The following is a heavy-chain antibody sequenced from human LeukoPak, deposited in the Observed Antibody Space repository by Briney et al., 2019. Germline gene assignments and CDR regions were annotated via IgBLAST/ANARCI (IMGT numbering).Heavy chain of an antibody. CDR3: ARDRSGNHHMDY. CDR1: GGSISSGGYY. CDR2: IYYIGST. D-gene: IGHD1-26*01. Sequence: SETLSLTCTVSGGSISSGGYYWSWIRLHPGKGLEWIGYIYYIGSTYYNPSLKSRVTISVDTSKNQFSLKLNSVTVADTAVYYCARDRSGNHHMDYWGQGTLVTVSS. V-gene: IGHV4-31*03. J-gene: IGHJ4*02.